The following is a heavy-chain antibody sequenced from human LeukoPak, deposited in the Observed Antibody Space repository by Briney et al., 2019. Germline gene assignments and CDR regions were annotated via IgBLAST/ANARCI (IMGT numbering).Heavy chain of an antibody. CDR1: GFTFSDYY. CDR2: ISSSGSTI. D-gene: IGHD3-10*01. J-gene: IGHJ6*03. V-gene: IGHV3-11*01. Sequence: AGGSLRLSCAASGFTFSDYYMSWIRQAPGKGLEWVSYISSSGSTIYYADSVKGRFTISRDNCKNTLYLQMNSLRAEDTAVYYCAKDRTMIRGVIRYFFYYMDVWGKGTTVTVSS. CDR3: AKDRTMIRGVIRYFFYYMDV.